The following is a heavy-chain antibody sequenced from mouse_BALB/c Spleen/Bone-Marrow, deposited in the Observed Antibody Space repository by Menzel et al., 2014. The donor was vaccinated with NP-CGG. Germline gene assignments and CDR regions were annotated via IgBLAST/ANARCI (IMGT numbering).Heavy chain of an antibody. CDR1: GYTFSRYW. Sequence: QVQLQQSGAELMKPGASVKISCKATGYTFSRYWIEWVKQRPGHGLEWIGEILPGSGSTNYNEKFKGKATFTADTSSNTAYMQLSSLTSEDSAVYCGARWGYGSSYVGYFDFWGAGTTVTVSS. D-gene: IGHD1-1*01. CDR3: ARWGYGSSYVGYFDF. J-gene: IGHJ1*01. V-gene: IGHV1-9*01. CDR2: ILPGSGST.